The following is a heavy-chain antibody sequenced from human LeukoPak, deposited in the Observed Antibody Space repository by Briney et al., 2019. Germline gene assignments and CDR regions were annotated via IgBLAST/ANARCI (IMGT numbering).Heavy chain of an antibody. J-gene: IGHJ3*02. CDR2: IKSTTDGGTT. V-gene: IGHV3-15*01. CDR1: GFTFSSYA. Sequence: GGSLRLSCAASGFTFSSYAMSWVRQAPGKGLEWVGRIKSTTDGGTTDYAAPVKGRFTISRDDSKNTLYLQMNSLKTEDTAVYYCTTGTTDIVVVPAAPSAFDIWGQGTMVTVSS. CDR3: TTGTTDIVVVPAAPSAFDI. D-gene: IGHD2-2*01.